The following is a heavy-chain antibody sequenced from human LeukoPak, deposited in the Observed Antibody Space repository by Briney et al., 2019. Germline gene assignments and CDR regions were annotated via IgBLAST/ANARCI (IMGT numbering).Heavy chain of an antibody. D-gene: IGHD3-3*02. CDR2: INPNSGGT. J-gene: IGHJ5*02. CDR3: ARGISSLHLNWFDP. V-gene: IGHV1-18*01. CDR1: GYTFTSYD. Sequence: ASVKVSCKASGYTFTSYDIHWVRQATGQGLEWMGWINPNSGGTNYARKLQGRVTMTTDTSTSTAYMELRSLRSDDTAVYYCARGISSLHLNWFDPWGQGTLVTVSS.